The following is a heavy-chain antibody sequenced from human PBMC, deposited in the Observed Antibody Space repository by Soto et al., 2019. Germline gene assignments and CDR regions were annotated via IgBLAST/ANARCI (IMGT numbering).Heavy chain of an antibody. CDR1: GGSISSGGYY. J-gene: IGHJ6*02. D-gene: IGHD3-16*02. CDR3: ARDYRASYPAYYYYVMDV. V-gene: IGHV4-31*03. CDR2: IYYST. Sequence: QVQLQESGPGLVKPSQTLSLTCTVSGGSISSGGYYWSWIRQHPGKGLEWIGYIYYSTYYNPSLKSRVTISVDTSKNQFSLKLSSVTAADTAVYYCARDYRASYPAYYYYVMDVWGQGTTVTFSS.